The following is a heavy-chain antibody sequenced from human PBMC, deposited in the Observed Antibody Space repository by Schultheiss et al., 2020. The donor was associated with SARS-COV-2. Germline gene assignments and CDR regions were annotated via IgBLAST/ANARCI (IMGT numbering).Heavy chain of an antibody. J-gene: IGHJ4*02. V-gene: IGHV3-21*01. Sequence: GESLKISCAASGFTFSSFAMSWVRQAPGKGLEWVSSISSSSSYIYYADSVKGRFTISRDNSQNTLFLQMNSLRSEDTAVYYCATLGGGLTAANYYSDHWGQGTLVTVSS. CDR1: GFTFSSFA. D-gene: IGHD2-21*02. CDR2: ISSSSSYI. CDR3: ATLGGGLTAANYYSDH.